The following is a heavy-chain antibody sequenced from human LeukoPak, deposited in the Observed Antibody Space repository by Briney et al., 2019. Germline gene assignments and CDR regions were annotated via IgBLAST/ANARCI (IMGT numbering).Heavy chain of an antibody. J-gene: IGHJ3*01. D-gene: IGHD6-13*01. V-gene: IGHV3-23*01. CDR1: GFTFSSYA. Sequence: SGGSLRLSCAASGFTFSSYAMTWVRQAPGKGLEWVSTVSGSGGSTYYADSVKGRFTISRDNSKSTLYLQMNSLRAEDTAVYYCAKDSSSWYNAFDVWGQGTMVTVSS. CDR3: AKDSSSWYNAFDV. CDR2: VSGSGGST.